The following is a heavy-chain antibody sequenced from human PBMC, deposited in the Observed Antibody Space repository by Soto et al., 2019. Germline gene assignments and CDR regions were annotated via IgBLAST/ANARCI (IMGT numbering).Heavy chain of an antibody. CDR3: AREALAVLALDY. J-gene: IGHJ4*02. V-gene: IGHV1-2*02. CDR2: FNPNSGDT. CDR1: GYTFTAYS. Sequence: GASVKVSCKASGYTFTAYSMHWVRQAPGQGLEWIGWFNPNSGDTVYAEKFQGRATLTRDTSISTAYMELSSLRSDDTALYYCAREALAVLALDYWGQGTLVTVSS. D-gene: IGHD6-19*01.